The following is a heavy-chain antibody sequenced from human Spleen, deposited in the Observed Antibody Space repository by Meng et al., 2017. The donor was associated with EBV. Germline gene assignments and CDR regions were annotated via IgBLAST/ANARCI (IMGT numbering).Heavy chain of an antibody. D-gene: IGHD7-27*01. V-gene: IGHV4-39*02. J-gene: IGHJ1*01. CDR3: ARTPLYNWGA. CDR2: IYYTGST. CDR1: GGSISRGSYY. Sequence: QRHVQESGPGLVKRSETLSLICTVSGGSISRGSYYWGWIRQPPGKGLEWIGNIYYTGSTFYNPSLKSRVTISVDTSKNHFSLKLSSVTAADTAVYYCARTPLYNWGAWGQGTLVTVSS.